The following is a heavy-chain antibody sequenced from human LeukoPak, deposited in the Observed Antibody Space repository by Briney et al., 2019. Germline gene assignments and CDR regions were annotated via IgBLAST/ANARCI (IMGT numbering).Heavy chain of an antibody. CDR3: ATDLGARKDFDY. V-gene: IGHV1-24*01. CDR2: FDPEDGET. J-gene: IGHJ4*02. CDR1: GYTLTELS. Sequence: ASVKVSCKVSGYTLTELSIHWVRQAPGKGLEWMGGFDPEDGETIYAQKFQGRVTMTEDTSTDTAYMELSSLRSEDTAVYYCATDLGARKDFDYWGQGTLVTVSS. D-gene: IGHD4-17*01.